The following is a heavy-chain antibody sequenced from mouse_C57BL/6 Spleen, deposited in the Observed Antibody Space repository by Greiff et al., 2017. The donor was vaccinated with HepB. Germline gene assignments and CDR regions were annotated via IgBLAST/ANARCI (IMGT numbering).Heavy chain of an antibody. CDR3: ARSGIYYDYDVSFDV. Sequence: EVKVEESGPELVKPGASVKISCKASGYSFTGYYMHWVKQSHGNILDWIGYIYPYNGVSSYNQKFKGKATLTVDKSSSTAYMELRSLTSEDSAVYYCARSGIYYDYDVSFDVWGTGTTVTVSS. J-gene: IGHJ1*03. D-gene: IGHD2-4*01. V-gene: IGHV1-31*01. CDR1: GYSFTGYY. CDR2: IYPYNGVS.